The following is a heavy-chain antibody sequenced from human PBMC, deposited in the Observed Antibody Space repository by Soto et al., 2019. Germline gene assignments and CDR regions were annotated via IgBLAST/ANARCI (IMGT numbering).Heavy chain of an antibody. V-gene: IGHV3-23*01. CDR1: GFTFSSYA. CDR2: ISGSGGST. D-gene: IGHD3-9*01. J-gene: IGHJ4*02. Sequence: EVQLLESGGGLVQPGGSLRLSCAASGFTFSSYAMSWVRQAPGKGLEWVSAISGSGGSTDYADSVKGRFTISRDNSKNTLYLQMNSLRAEGTAVYYCARGNDILTGYYFDYWGQGTLVTVSS. CDR3: ARGNDILTGYYFDY.